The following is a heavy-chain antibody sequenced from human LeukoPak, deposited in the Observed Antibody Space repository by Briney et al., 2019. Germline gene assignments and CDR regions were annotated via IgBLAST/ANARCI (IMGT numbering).Heavy chain of an antibody. J-gene: IGHJ4*02. CDR1: EGTFSSYA. D-gene: IGHD6-6*01. V-gene: IGHV1-69*05. Sequence: ASVKVSCKASEGTFSSYAISWVRQAPGQGLEWMGGIIPIFGTANYAQKFQGRVTITTDESTSTAYMELSSLRSEDTAVYYCAREASEAARSLGYWGQGTLVTVSS. CDR2: IIPIFGTA. CDR3: AREASEAARSLGY.